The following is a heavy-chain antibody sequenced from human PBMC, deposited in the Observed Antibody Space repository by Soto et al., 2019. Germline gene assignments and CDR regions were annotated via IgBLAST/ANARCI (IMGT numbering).Heavy chain of an antibody. CDR2: ISGSGGST. V-gene: IGHV3-23*01. CDR3: AKDGGLGAAGTGWFDP. D-gene: IGHD6-13*01. Sequence: GGSLRLSCAASGFTFSSYAMSWVRRAPGKGLEWVSAISGSGGSTYYADSVKGRFTISRDNSKNTLYLQMNSLRAEDTAVYYCAKDGGLGAAGTGWFDPWGQGTLVTVSS. J-gene: IGHJ5*02. CDR1: GFTFSSYA.